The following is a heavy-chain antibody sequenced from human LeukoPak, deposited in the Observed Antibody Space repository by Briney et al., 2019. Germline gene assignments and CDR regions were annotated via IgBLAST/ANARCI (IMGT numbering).Heavy chain of an antibody. V-gene: IGHV3-48*03. D-gene: IGHD6-19*01. CDR3: ARIIAVAGTRFGTLDY. J-gene: IGHJ4*02. CDR2: ISSSGSTI. Sequence: PGGSLRLSCAASGFTFSDYEMNWVRQAPGKGLEWVSYISSSGSTIYYADSVKGRFTISRDNAKNSLYLQMNSLRAEDTAVYYCARIIAVAGTRFGTLDYWGQGTLVTVSS. CDR1: GFTFSDYE.